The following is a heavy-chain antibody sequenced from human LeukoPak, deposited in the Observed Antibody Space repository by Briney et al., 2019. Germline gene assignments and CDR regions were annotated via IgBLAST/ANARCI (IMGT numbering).Heavy chain of an antibody. J-gene: IGHJ6*03. CDR1: GFTFTNYE. V-gene: IGHV3-21*01. D-gene: IGHD3-10*01. CDR2: ISSSSSYI. Sequence: PGGSLRLSCAASGFTFTNYEMNWVRQAPGKGLEWVSSISSSSSYIYYADSVKGRFTISRDNAKNSLYLQMNSLRAEDTAVYYCASQNELLLWFGEFPNEAGYMDVWGKGTTVTVSS. CDR3: ASQNELLLWFGEFPNEAGYMDV.